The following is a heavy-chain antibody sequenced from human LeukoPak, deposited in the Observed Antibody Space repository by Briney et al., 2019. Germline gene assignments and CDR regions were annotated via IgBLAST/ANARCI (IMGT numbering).Heavy chain of an antibody. CDR3: AREGSGDSSGYYVGY. Sequence: GGSLRLSCAASGFTLSSYAMSWVRQAPGKGLEWVSLISGNAGSTYYADSVKGRFTISRDNAKNSLYLQMNSLRAEDTAVYYCAREGSGDSSGYYVGYWGQGTLVTVSS. CDR2: ISGNAGST. D-gene: IGHD3-22*01. J-gene: IGHJ4*02. CDR1: GFTLSSYA. V-gene: IGHV3-23*01.